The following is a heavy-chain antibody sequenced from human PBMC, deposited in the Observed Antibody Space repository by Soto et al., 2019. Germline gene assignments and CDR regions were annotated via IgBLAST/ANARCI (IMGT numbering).Heavy chain of an antibody. D-gene: IGHD2-2*01. CDR3: ARDRRYCSSTSCFKNPLDY. CDR2: INHSGST. V-gene: IGHV4-34*01. Sequence: PSETLSRTCAVYGGSFSGYYWSWIRQPPGKGLEWIGEINHSGSTNYNPSLKSRVTISVDTSKNQFSLKLSSVTAADTAVYYCARDRRYCSSTSCFKNPLDYWGQGTLVTVSS. J-gene: IGHJ4*02. CDR1: GGSFSGYY.